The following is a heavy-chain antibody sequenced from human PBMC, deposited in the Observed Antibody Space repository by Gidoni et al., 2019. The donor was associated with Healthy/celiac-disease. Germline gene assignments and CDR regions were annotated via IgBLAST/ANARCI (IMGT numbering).Heavy chain of an antibody. CDR2: INHSGST. V-gene: IGHV4-34*01. J-gene: IGHJ4*02. D-gene: IGHD2-2*01. CDR1: GGSFSGYY. Sequence: QVQLQQWGAGLLKPSETLSLTCAVYGGSFSGYYLSWIRQPPGKGLEWIGEINHSGSTNYNPSLKSRVTISVDTSKNQLSLKLSSVTAADTAVYYCARGRGYCSSTSCYGVNYFDYWGQGTLVTVSS. CDR3: ARGRGYCSSTSCYGVNYFDY.